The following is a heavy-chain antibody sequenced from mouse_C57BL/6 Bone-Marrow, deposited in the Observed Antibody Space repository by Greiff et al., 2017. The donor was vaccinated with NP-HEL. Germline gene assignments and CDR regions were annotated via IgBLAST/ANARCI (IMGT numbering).Heavy chain of an antibody. CDR1: GFSLTSYG. J-gene: IGHJ4*01. CDR2: IWRGGST. CDR3: AKKGGYYSYYAMDY. V-gene: IGHV2-5*01. D-gene: IGHD2-3*01. Sequence: VQLVESGPGLVQPSQSLSITCTVSGFSLTSYGVHWVRQSPGKGLEWLGVIWRGGSTDYNAAFMSRLSITKDNSKSQVFFKMNSLQADDTAIYYCAKKGGYYSYYAMDYWGQGTSVTVSS.